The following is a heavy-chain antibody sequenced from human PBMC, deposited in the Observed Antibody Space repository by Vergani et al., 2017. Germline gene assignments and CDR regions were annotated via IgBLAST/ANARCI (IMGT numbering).Heavy chain of an antibody. Sequence: QVQLQESGPGLVKPSETLSLTCAVSGYSISSGYYWGWIRQPPGKGLEWIGSIYHSGTTSYNPSLKSRVTISVETSKNHFSLQLRSVTAADTAVYYCGSLLTGGIDYWGQGTLVTVSS. CDR1: GYSISSGYY. CDR2: IYHSGTT. CDR3: GSLLTGGIDY. J-gene: IGHJ4*02. D-gene: IGHD3-16*01. V-gene: IGHV4-38-2*01.